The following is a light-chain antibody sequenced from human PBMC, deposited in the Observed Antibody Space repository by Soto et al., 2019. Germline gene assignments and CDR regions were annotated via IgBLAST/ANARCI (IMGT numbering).Light chain of an antibody. CDR3: QQYGSAPST. J-gene: IGKJ5*01. CDR1: QGLXSSY. Sequence: DIVLTQSPGTLSLSPGERATLSCRASQGLXSSYPAWYRQNPGEAPRLPXDGASSRATGSPDRLSGSGSGTDFTLTISRLEPEDFSVYYCQQYGSAPSTFGQETRLEIK. V-gene: IGKV3-20*01. CDR2: GAS.